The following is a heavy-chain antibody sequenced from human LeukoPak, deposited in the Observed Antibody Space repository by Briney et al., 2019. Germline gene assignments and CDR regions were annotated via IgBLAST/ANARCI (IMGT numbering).Heavy chain of an antibody. CDR3: ARVSPRTAYYMDV. Sequence: GGSLTLSCAASGFTFSSYSMNWVRQAPGKGLEWVSSISSRRSYIYYADSVKGRFTISRDNAKNSLYLQMNSLRAEDTAVYYCARVSPRTAYYMDVWGKGTTVTVSS. V-gene: IGHV3-21*01. J-gene: IGHJ6*03. CDR2: ISSRRSYI. D-gene: IGHD1-14*01. CDR1: GFTFSSYS.